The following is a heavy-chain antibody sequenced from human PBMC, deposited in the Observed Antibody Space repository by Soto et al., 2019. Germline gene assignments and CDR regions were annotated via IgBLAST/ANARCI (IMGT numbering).Heavy chain of an antibody. Sequence: SETLSLTCAVYGGSFSSYYWSWVRQPPGQGLEWIGYISNSGGTNVNPSLKGRVTLSVDASMNQFSLRLRSVTAADTAVYFCSRVFGAYWYFDYWGRGTLVTVSS. D-gene: IGHD2-8*02. CDR1: GGSFSSYY. CDR2: ISNSGGT. V-gene: IGHV4-59*01. J-gene: IGHJ4*02. CDR3: SRVFGAYWYFDY.